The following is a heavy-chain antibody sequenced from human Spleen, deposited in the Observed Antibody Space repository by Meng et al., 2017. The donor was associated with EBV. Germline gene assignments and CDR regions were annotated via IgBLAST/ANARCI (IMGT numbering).Heavy chain of an antibody. CDR2: IYHTEST. D-gene: IGHD5-12*01. J-gene: IGHJ4*02. CDR1: GGSISSSNW. Sequence: QVQLQESGPGLVKPSGTLSLTCVVSGGSISSSNWWSWVRQPPGKGLEWIGEIYHTESTNYNPSLKSRVTISLDKSKNQFSLKLSSMTAADTAVYYCTRGTTIRDYWGQGTLVTVSS. V-gene: IGHV4-4*02. CDR3: TRGTTIRDY.